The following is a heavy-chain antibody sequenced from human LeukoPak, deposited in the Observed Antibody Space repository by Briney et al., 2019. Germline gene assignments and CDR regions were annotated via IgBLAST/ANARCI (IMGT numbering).Heavy chain of an antibody. CDR2: ISGSGGST. Sequence: GGSLRLSCAASGFTFSSYAMSWVRQAPGKGLEWVSAISGSGGSTYYADSVKGRFTISRDNSKNTLYLQMNSLRAEDTAVYYCAKPSSERALRMYYFDYWGQGTLVTVSS. CDR1: GFTFSSYA. CDR3: AKPSSERALRMYYFDY. D-gene: IGHD6-6*01. V-gene: IGHV3-23*01. J-gene: IGHJ4*02.